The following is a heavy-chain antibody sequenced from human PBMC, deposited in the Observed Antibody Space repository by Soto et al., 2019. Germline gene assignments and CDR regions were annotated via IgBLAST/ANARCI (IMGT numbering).Heavy chain of an antibody. Sequence: VQLLESGGGLVQPGGSLRLSCAASGFTFSNYAMSWVRQAPGKALEWVSSINIVGGNTNYADSVRGRFTMSRDDSKNTVFLQMHSLRAEDTAIYYCTNNYYFDSWGQGTLVTVSS. D-gene: IGHD1-1*01. J-gene: IGHJ4*02. CDR2: INIVGGNT. CDR1: GFTFSNYA. V-gene: IGHV3-23*01. CDR3: TNNYYFDS.